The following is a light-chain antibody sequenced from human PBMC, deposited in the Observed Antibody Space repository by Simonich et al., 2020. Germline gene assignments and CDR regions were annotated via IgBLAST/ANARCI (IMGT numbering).Light chain of an antibody. J-gene: IGLJ3*02. CDR2: DVS. Sequence: QSALTQPASVSGSPGQSITISCTGTSSDVGGYNYVSWNQQHPGKAPKSLIYDVSKRPSGVSNRFSGSKSGNTASLTSSGLQAEDEADYYCSSYTSSSTWVFGGGTKLTVL. CDR3: SSYTSSSTWV. V-gene: IGLV2-14*01. CDR1: SSDVGGYNY.